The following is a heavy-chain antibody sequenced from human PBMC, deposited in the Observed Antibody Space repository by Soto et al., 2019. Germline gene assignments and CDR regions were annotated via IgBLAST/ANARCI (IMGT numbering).Heavy chain of an antibody. V-gene: IGHV4-34*01. CDR1: GGSFSGYY. CDR2: INHSGST. J-gene: IGHJ4*02. Sequence: SETLSLTCAVYGGSFSGYYWSWIRQPPGKGLEWIGEINHSGSTNYNPSLKSRVTISVDTSKNQFSLKLSSVTAADTAVCYCARAPTVLLWFGEGDYFDYWGQGTLVTVSS. CDR3: ARAPTVLLWFGEGDYFDY. D-gene: IGHD3-10*01.